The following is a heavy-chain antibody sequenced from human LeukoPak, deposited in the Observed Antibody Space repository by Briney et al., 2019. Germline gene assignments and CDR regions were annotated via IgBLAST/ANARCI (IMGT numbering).Heavy chain of an antibody. V-gene: IGHV3-48*01. Sequence: SGGSLRLSCAASGFSFSGYSMNWVRQAPGQGLGWVSFVGISCGSTKYADSEKRLSTIAGAKAKNSLQLQITSPRADDTAEYYGARDTKYASDNWGQRTPVTAS. CDR1: GFSFSGYS. D-gene: IGHD2-2*01. CDR2: VGISCGST. CDR3: ARDTKYASDN. J-gene: IGHJ4*02.